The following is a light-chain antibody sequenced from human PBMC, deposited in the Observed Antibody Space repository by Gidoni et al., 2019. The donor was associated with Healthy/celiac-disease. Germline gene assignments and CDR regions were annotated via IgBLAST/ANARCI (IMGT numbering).Light chain of an antibody. J-gene: IGKJ5*01. V-gene: IGKV3-15*01. CDR2: GAS. CDR3: QQYNNWPRT. Sequence: EIVMSPSPATLSVSPGERATLSCRASQSVSSNLAWYQQKPGQAPRLRIYGASTRATGIPARFSGSGSGTEFTLTISSLQSEDFAVYYCQQYNNWPRTFGQGTRLEIK. CDR1: QSVSSN.